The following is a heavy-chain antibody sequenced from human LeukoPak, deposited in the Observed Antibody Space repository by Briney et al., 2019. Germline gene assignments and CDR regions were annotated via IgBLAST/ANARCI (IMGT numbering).Heavy chain of an antibody. Sequence: SETLSLTCTVSGGSISSYYWSWIRQTPGKGLEWIGYIYYSGSTNYNPSLKSRVNISVDTSKSQISLKLSSVTAADTAVYYCARGQRRLQDYWGQGTLVTVSS. J-gene: IGHJ4*02. CDR3: ARGQRRLQDY. CDR2: IYYSGST. CDR1: GGSISSYY. V-gene: IGHV4-59*01.